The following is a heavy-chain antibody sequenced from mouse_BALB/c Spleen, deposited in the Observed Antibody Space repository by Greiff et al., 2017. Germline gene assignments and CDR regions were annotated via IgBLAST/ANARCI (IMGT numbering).Heavy chain of an antibody. CDR1: GYSITSGYY. CDR2: ISYDGSN. Sequence: ESGPGLVKPSQSLSLTCSVTGYSITSGYYWNWIRQFPGNKLEWMGYISYDGSNNYNPSLKNRISITRDTSKNQFFLKLNSVTTEDTATYYCARERGNWDAMDYWGQGTSVTVSS. D-gene: IGHD4-1*01. V-gene: IGHV3-6*02. J-gene: IGHJ4*01. CDR3: ARERGNWDAMDY.